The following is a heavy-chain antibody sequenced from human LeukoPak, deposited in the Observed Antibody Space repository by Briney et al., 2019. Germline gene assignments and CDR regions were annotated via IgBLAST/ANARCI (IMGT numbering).Heavy chain of an antibody. Sequence: SETLSLTCTVSGGSISSGDYYWSWIRQPPGKGLEWIGYIYYSGSTYYNPSLKSRVTISVDTSKNQFSLKLGSVTAADTAVYYCARVASSSSDDAFDIWGQGTMVTVSS. D-gene: IGHD6-6*01. CDR3: ARVASSSSDDAFDI. V-gene: IGHV4-30-4*08. CDR1: GGSISSGDYY. J-gene: IGHJ3*02. CDR2: IYYSGST.